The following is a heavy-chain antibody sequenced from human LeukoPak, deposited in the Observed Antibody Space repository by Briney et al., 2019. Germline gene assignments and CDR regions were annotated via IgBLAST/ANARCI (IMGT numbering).Heavy chain of an antibody. J-gene: IGHJ4*02. Sequence: GGSVRLSCAASGFMFSDEYMSWIRQAPGKGLEWVSYISYSGDFIAYADSVKGRFTISRDNSKNTLYLQMNSLRAEDTAVYYCAKARAPYCSSTSCYGPDFDYWGQGTLVTVSS. CDR2: ISYSGDFI. CDR3: AKARAPYCSSTSCYGPDFDY. V-gene: IGHV3-11*04. D-gene: IGHD2-2*01. CDR1: GFMFSDEY.